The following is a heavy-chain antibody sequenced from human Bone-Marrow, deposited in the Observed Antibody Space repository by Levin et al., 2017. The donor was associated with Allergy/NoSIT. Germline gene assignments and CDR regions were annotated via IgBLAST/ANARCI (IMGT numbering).Heavy chain of an antibody. V-gene: IGHV1-2*02. Sequence: ASVKVSCKASGYTFTGYYMHWVRQAPGQGLEWMGWINPNSGGTNYAQKFQGRVTMTRDTSISTAYMELSRLRSDDTAVYYCARDRVTVPAAISRRKYYYYYYGMDVWGQGTTVTVSS. CDR3: ARDRVTVPAAISRRKYYYYYYGMDV. CDR1: GYTFTGYY. J-gene: IGHJ6*02. D-gene: IGHD2-2*02. CDR2: INPNSGGT.